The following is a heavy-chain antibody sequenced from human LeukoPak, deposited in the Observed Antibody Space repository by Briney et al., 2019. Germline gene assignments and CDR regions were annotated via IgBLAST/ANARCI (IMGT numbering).Heavy chain of an antibody. CDR3: AGGTGFIIKD. Sequence: GGSLRLSCAASGFTFSSYAMHWVRQAPGKGLEWVAVISYDGSNKYYADSVKGRFTISRDNSKNTLYLQMNGLRAEDTAVYYCAGGTGFIIKDWGQGTLVTVSS. CDR2: ISYDGSNK. CDR1: GFTFSSYA. V-gene: IGHV3-30-3*01. D-gene: IGHD3-9*01. J-gene: IGHJ4*02.